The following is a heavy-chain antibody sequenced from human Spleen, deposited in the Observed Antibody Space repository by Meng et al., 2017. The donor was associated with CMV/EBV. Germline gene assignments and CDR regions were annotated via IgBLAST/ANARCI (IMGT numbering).Heavy chain of an antibody. V-gene: IGHV1-69*10. J-gene: IGHJ6*02. CDR2: IIPILGTA. CDR3: ARRRVPAAIVDYYYGMDV. CDR1: GGTLSSYA. D-gene: IGHD2-2*02. Sequence: SVKVSCKASGGTLSSYAISWVRQAPGQGLEWMRGIIPILGTANYAQKFQGRVTITADKSTSTAYMELSSLRSEDTAVYYCARRRVPAAIVDYYYGMDVWGQGTTVTVSS.